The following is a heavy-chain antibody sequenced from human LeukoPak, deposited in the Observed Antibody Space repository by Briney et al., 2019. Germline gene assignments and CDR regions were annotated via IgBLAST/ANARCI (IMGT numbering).Heavy chain of an antibody. D-gene: IGHD2-2*02. CDR2: INSDGSST. V-gene: IGHV3-74*01. CDR3: ARGLYCSSTSCYIFDY. CDR1: GFTFSSYW. Sequence: GGSLRLSCAASGFTFSSYWMHWVRQAPGKGLVWVSRINSDGSSTSYADSVKGRFTISRDNAKNTLYLQMNSLRAEDTAVYYCARGLYCSSTSCYIFDYWGQGTLITVSS. J-gene: IGHJ4*02.